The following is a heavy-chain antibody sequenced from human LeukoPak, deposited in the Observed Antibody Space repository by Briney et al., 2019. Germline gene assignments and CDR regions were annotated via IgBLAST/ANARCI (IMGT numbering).Heavy chain of an antibody. D-gene: IGHD2-2*01. Sequence: GGSLRLSCAASGFTFSSYAMSWVRQAPGKGLEWVSAISGSGGSTYYAGSVKGRFTISRDNSKNTLYLQMNSLRAEDTAVYYCAKDLAYCSSTSCGVWGQGTMVTVSS. CDR3: AKDLAYCSSTSCGV. J-gene: IGHJ3*01. V-gene: IGHV3-23*01. CDR2: ISGSGGST. CDR1: GFTFSSYA.